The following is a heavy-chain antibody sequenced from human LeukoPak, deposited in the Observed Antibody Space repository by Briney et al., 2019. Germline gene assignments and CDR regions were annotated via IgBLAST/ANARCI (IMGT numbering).Heavy chain of an antibody. CDR2: IYYGGST. CDR1: GGSISSSSYY. J-gene: IGHJ4*02. CDR3: ARDQSYSGYEIDY. Sequence: PSETLSLTCTVSGGSISSSSYYWGWIRQPPGKGLEWIGSIYYGGSTYYNPSLKSRVTISVDTSKNQFSLKLSSVTAADTAVYYCARDQSYSGYEIDYWGQGTLVTVSS. V-gene: IGHV4-39*07. D-gene: IGHD5-12*01.